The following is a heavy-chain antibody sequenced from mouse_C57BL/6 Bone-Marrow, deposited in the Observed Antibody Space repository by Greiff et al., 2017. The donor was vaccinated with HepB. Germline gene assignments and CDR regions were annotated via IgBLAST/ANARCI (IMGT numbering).Heavy chain of an antibody. CDR1: GFTFSSYG. CDR3: ARQRYDYDARAMDY. V-gene: IGHV5-6*01. J-gene: IGHJ4*01. Sequence: EVKLVESGGDLVKPGGSLKLSCAASGFTFSSYGMSWVRQTPDKRLEWVATISSGGSYTYYPDSVKGRFTISRDNAKNTLYLQMSSLKSEDTAMYYCARQRYDYDARAMDYWGQGTSVTVSS. CDR2: ISSGGSYT. D-gene: IGHD2-4*01.